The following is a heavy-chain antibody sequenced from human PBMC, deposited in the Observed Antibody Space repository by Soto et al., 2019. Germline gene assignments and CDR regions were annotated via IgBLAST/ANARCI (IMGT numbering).Heavy chain of an antibody. D-gene: IGHD2-2*01. CDR2: IYWDDDQ. CDR1: GFSLTTSGVG. J-gene: IGHJ4*02. Sequence: QITLKESGPPLVKPTQTLTLTCTFSGFSLTTSGVGVGWIRQPPGKALEWLALIYWDDDQRYSPSLKSRLTITKDTSKNQVVLTMTNMDPVDTATYYCARFLWSSTSLCYFDYWGQGTLVTVSS. CDR3: ARFLWSSTSLCYFDY. V-gene: IGHV2-5*02.